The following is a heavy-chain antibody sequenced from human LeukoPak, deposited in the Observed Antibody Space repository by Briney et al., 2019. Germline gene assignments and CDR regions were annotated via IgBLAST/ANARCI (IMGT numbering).Heavy chain of an antibody. CDR1: GSTFTDHY. J-gene: IGHJ4*02. D-gene: IGHD3-16*01. V-gene: IGHV1-2*02. CDR2: INGKSGVT. CDR3: ARDFDWGPDY. Sequence: GASVKVSCKASGSTFTDHYMHWVRQAPGQGLEWMGWINGKSGVTFYAQQFQDRITVTRDTSISTMYLELNRLTSADTAIYYCARDFDWGPDYWGPGTLVAVSS.